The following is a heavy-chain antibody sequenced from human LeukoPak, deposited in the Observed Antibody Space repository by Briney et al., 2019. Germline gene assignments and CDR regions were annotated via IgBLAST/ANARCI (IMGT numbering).Heavy chain of an antibody. D-gene: IGHD6-19*01. CDR3: AKVESEQWLLHYFDY. J-gene: IGHJ4*02. Sequence: GGSLRLSCAASGFTFSSYAMSWVRQAPGKGLEWVSAISGSGGSTYYADSVKGRFTISRDNSKSTLYLQMNSLRAEDTAVYYCAKVESEQWLLHYFDYWGQGTLVTVSS. CDR1: GFTFSSYA. CDR2: ISGSGGST. V-gene: IGHV3-23*01.